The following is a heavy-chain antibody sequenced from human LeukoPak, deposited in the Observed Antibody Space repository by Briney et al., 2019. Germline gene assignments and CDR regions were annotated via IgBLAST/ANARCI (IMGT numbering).Heavy chain of an antibody. CDR1: GGSFSGYY. V-gene: IGHV4-34*01. Sequence: SETLSLTCAVYGGSFSGYYWSWIRQPPGKGLEWIGEINHSGSTNYNPSLKSRVTISVDTSKNQFSLKLSSVTAADTAVYYCARLIEMATIPDYWGQGTLVTVFS. CDR2: INHSGST. CDR3: ARLIEMATIPDY. J-gene: IGHJ4*02. D-gene: IGHD5-24*01.